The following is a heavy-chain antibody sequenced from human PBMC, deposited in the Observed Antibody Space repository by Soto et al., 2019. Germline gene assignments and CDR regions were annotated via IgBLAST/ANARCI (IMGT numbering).Heavy chain of an antibody. CDR3: ASSSGGVFAIIIEGTNWFAT. D-gene: IGHD3-10*01. V-gene: IGHV1-46*01. Sequence: ASVKVSCKAPGDTFTSYYMHWVRQAPGHGLEWMGVINPNGGSTRFAQKFQGRVTMTSDTSTSTVYMELRGLTSEDTAVYYCASSSGGVFAIIIEGTNWFATWGQGTLVTVSS. CDR1: GDTFTSYY. J-gene: IGHJ5*02. CDR2: INPNGGST.